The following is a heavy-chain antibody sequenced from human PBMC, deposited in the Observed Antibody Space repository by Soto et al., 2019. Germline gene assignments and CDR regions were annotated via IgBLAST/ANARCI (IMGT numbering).Heavy chain of an antibody. J-gene: IGHJ4*02. D-gene: IGHD2-15*01. CDR3: TTYSTQTFCDGGPCYSVQTKIHYS. V-gene: IGHV3-15*01. CDR1: GFSFSNVW. CDR2: IKSKNVGGTT. Sequence: EVQLVESGGGLAKPGGSLTLSCAASGFSFSNVWMSWVRQAPGKGLEWVGHIKSKNVGGTTDYTAPVRGRFTISSDDSKHTLYLQMNSLKTEDTGVYYCTTYSTQTFCDGGPCYSVQTKIHYSWGQGILVNVSS.